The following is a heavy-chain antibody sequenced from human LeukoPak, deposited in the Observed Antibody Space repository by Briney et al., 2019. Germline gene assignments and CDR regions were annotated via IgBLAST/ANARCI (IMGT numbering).Heavy chain of an antibody. D-gene: IGHD6-13*01. CDR2: MNPNSGNT. Sequence: ASVKVSCKASGYTFTSYDIIWVRQATGQGLEWMGWMNPNSGNTGYAQKFQGRVTITRNTSISTAYMELSSLRSEDTAVYYCARGRGSSWSTKLYYYYYYMDVWGKGTTVTVSS. CDR3: ARGRGSSWSTKLYYYYYYMDV. V-gene: IGHV1-8*03. CDR1: GYTFTSYD. J-gene: IGHJ6*03.